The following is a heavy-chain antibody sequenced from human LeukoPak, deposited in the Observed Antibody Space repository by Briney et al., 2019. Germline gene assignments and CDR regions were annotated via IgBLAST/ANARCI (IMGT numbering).Heavy chain of an antibody. CDR1: GFTFTDHY. V-gene: IGHV3-9*01. CDR2: ISWNSGSI. CDR3: AKGTDRLSGSQPVDY. D-gene: IGHD3-10*01. Sequence: GGSLRLSCVASGFTFTDHYMSWVRQAPGKGLEWVSGISWNSGSIGYADSVKGRFTISRDNAKNSLYLQMNSLRAEDTALYYCAKGTDRLSGSQPVDYWGQGTLVTVSS. J-gene: IGHJ4*02.